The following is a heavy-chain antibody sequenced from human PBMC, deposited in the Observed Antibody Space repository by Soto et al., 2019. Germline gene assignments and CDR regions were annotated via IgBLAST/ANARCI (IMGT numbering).Heavy chain of an antibody. CDR1: GYSFTSYW. V-gene: IGHV5-51*01. J-gene: IGHJ6*02. Sequence: GASLKLSCKGSGYSFTSYWIGWGRQMPGEGLEWMGIISPGDSDTRYSPSFQGQVTISADKSISTAYLQWRSLQASDTAMYYCARSDGIAAAGNNYYHCGMDAWGQGSTLTV. CDR2: ISPGDSDT. D-gene: IGHD6-13*01. CDR3: ARSDGIAAAGNNYYHCGMDA.